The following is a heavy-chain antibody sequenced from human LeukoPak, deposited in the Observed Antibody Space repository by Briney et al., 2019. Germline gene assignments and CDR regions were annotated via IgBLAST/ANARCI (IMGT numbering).Heavy chain of an antibody. CDR3: AKRDGYNYGYFDY. CDR2: LYGGGTT. J-gene: IGHJ4*02. Sequence: GGSLRLSCAASGFTVSNSYVSWVRQAPGKGLAWVSVLYGGGTTFYADSVKGRFTISRDNSKNTLYLQMNSLRAEDTAVYYCAKRDGYNYGYFDYWGQGTLVTVSS. D-gene: IGHD5-24*01. V-gene: IGHV3-53*01. CDR1: GFTVSNSY.